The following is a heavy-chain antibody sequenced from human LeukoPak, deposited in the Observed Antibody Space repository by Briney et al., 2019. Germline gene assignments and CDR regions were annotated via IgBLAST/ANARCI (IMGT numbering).Heavy chain of an antibody. J-gene: IGHJ4*02. CDR1: GFTVSSNY. CDR3: ARGILYSSGCDY. CDR2: IYSGGST. V-gene: IGHV3-66*01. D-gene: IGHD6-19*01. Sequence: GGSLRLSRAASGFTVSSNYMSWVRQAPGKGLEWVSVIYSGGSTYYADSVKGRFTISRDNSKNTLYLQMNSLRAEDTAVYYCARGILYSSGCDYWGQGTLVTVSS.